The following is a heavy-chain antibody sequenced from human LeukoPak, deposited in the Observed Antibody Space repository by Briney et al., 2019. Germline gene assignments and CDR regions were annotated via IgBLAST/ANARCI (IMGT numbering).Heavy chain of an antibody. J-gene: IGHJ4*03. V-gene: IGHV3-49*04. CDR1: GFTFGDYA. D-gene: IGHD3-10*01. Sequence: GGSLRLSCTASGFTFGDYAMSWVRQAPGKGLEWVGFIRSKAYGGTTEYAASVKGRFTISRDDSKSIAYLQMNSLKTEDTAVYYCTRGSMVRGKGDYWGQGTTVTVSS. CDR2: IRSKAYGGTT. CDR3: TRGSMVRGKGDY.